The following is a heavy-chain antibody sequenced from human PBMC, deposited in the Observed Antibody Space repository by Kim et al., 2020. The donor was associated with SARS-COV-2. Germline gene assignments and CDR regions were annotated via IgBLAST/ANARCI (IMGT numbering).Heavy chain of an antibody. Sequence: GGSLRLSCAASGFTFSDHFLDWVRQAPGKGLEWVGQTKTKANSYTTQYAASGKARFTISREHSKNSEYLQMNSQESGDTAVYDCRGWLEGKPYWGQGTLVTVSS. CDR2: TKTKANSYTT. CDR3: RGWLEGKPY. CDR1: GFTFSDHF. D-gene: IGHD5-12*01. J-gene: IGHJ4*02. V-gene: IGHV3-72*01.